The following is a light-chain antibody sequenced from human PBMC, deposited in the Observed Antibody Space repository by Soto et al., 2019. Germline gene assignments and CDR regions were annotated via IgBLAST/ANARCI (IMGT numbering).Light chain of an antibody. V-gene: IGKV3D-15*02. Sequence: ELVRMQSPATLSVSRGGVATLCCRASQSISSNLDWYQQKPGQAPKLLIYGASTMDSGIPERFSGSGSGTDFTLTISRLEPEDFAVYYCQQYCSSPRTFGGGTKGDIK. J-gene: IGKJ4*02. CDR2: GAS. CDR1: QSISSN. CDR3: QQYCSSPRT.